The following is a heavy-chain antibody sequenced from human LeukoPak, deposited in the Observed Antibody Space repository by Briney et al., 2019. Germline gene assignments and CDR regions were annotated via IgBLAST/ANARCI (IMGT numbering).Heavy chain of an antibody. D-gene: IGHD3-22*01. Sequence: GGSLRLSCAASGFTFSSYGMTWVRQAPGKGLEWVSVITYSSDTTYYADSVKGRFTIFRDNYKNMLYLQMNSLRVEDTAVYYCAKGHGDASGYYYFDSWGQGTLVTVSS. CDR3: AKGHGDASGYYYFDS. CDR2: ITYSSDTT. J-gene: IGHJ4*02. CDR1: GFTFSSYG. V-gene: IGHV3-23*01.